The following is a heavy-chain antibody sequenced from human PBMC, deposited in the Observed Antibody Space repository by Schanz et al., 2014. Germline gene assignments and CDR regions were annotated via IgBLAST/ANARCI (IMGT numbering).Heavy chain of an antibody. D-gene: IGHD3-10*01. V-gene: IGHV3-11*01. CDR2: IGNGGVTI. CDR3: ARIGGSVFDY. J-gene: IGHJ4*02. CDR1: GLIFSNYV. Sequence: VQLLESGGGLVQPGGSLKLSCAASGLIFSNYVMSWIRQPPGRGLEWVSYIGNGGVTIYYADSVKGRFTISRDNSKNSLYLQMNSLRAEDTAVYYCARIGGSVFDYWAQGTLVTVSS.